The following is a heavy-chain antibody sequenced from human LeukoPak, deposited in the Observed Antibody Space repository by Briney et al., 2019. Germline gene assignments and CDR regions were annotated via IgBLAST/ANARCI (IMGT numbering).Heavy chain of an antibody. CDR3: ARDYGSGSYYHWFDP. D-gene: IGHD3-10*01. J-gene: IGHJ5*02. V-gene: IGHV3-21*01. CDR2: ISSSSSYI. Sequence: GGSLRLSCAASGFTFSSYSMNWVRQAPGKGLEWVSSISSSSSYIYYADSVKGRFTISRDNAKNSLYLQMNSLRAEDTAVYYCARDYGSGSYYHWFDPWSQGTLVTVSS. CDR1: GFTFSSYS.